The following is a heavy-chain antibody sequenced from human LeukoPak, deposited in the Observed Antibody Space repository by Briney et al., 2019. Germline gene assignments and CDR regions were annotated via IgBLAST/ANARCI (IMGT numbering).Heavy chain of an antibody. CDR2: ISYDGSNK. Sequence: PGGSLRLSSAASGFTFSSYAMHWVRQAPGKGLEWVAVISYDGSNKYYADSVKGRFTISRDNSKNTLYLQMNSLRAEDTAVYYCARSIVGASDFYYYGMDVWGQGTTVTVSS. CDR3: ARSIVGASDFYYYGMDV. J-gene: IGHJ6*02. V-gene: IGHV3-30-3*01. D-gene: IGHD1-26*01. CDR1: GFTFSSYA.